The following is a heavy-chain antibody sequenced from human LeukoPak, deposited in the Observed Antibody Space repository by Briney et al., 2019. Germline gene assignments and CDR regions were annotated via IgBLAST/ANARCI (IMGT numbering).Heavy chain of an antibody. V-gene: IGHV4-34*01. J-gene: IGHJ3*01. CDR1: GGAFSGYY. CDR2: INHSGST. CDR3: ARDQAGATGRWRSPPG. D-gene: IGHD1-26*01. Sequence: PSETLSLTCAVYGGAFSGYYWSWIRQPPGQGLEWIGEINHSGSTNYNPSLKSRVTISVDTSKNQFSLKLSSVTAADTPVYYSARDQAGATGRWRSPPGWGQGTMVTVSS.